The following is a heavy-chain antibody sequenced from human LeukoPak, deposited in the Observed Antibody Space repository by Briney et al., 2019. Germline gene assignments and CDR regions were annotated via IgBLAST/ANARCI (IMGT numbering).Heavy chain of an antibody. D-gene: IGHD1-26*01. CDR2: IYWNDEK. CDR3: AHKSSGSHYFDY. CDR1: GFSLSISVVG. V-gene: IGHV2-5*01. Sequence: SGPTLVNPTQTLTLTCTFSGFSLSISVVGVGWIRQPPGKALEWHALIYWNDEKHYNPSLKSRLTITKDTSKNRVVLTMTAMNPVDTATYFCAHKSSGSHYFDYWGQGTLVTVSS. J-gene: IGHJ4*02.